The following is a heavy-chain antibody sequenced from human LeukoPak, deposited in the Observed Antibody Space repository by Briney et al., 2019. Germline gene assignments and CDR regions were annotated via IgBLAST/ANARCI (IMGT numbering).Heavy chain of an antibody. V-gene: IGHV3-23*01. CDR2: ISGSGGSA. Sequence: PGGSLRLSCAASGFTFSSYGMSWVRQAPGKGLEWVSAISGSGGSAYYADSVKGRFTISRDNSKNTLYLQMNSLRAEDTAVYYCAKDIVVVVAATLGGGAFDIWGQGTMVTVSS. J-gene: IGHJ3*02. CDR1: GFTFSSYG. CDR3: AKDIVVVVAATLGGGAFDI. D-gene: IGHD2-15*01.